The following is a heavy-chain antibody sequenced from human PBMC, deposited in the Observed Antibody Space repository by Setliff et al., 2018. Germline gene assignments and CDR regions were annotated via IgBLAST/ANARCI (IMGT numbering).Heavy chain of an antibody. CDR2: IYYSGST. CDR1: GGSISSSSYY. Sequence: PSETLSLTCTVPGGSISSSSYYWGWIRQPPGKGLEWIGSIYYSGSTYYNPSLKSRVTISVDTSKNQFSLKLGSVTAADTAVYYCARDVRVASSSWFKSAFDIWGQGTMVTVSS. D-gene: IGHD6-13*01. CDR3: ARDVRVASSSWFKSAFDI. V-gene: IGHV4-39*07. J-gene: IGHJ3*02.